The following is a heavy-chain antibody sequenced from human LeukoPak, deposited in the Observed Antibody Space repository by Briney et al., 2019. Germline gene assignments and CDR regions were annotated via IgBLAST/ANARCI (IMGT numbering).Heavy chain of an antibody. V-gene: IGHV4-30-2*01. CDR3: AGGSGSSPVLAYYFFGRDV. CDR2: IYQSRST. CDR1: SASSSSGGYS. J-gene: IGHJ6*02. D-gene: IGHD3-10*01. Sequence: SQTVSLTCAVSSASSSSGGYSWSWIRQPPGKSLEWIGYIYQSRSTYYNPSLKSRLTITVDGSKHQYSLKLTSVTAAGRAVYDCAGGSGSSPVLAYYFFGRDVWGQGTTVTVSS.